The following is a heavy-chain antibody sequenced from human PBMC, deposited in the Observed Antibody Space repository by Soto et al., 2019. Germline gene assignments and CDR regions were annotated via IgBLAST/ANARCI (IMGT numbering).Heavy chain of an antibody. CDR1: GYSFTSYW. J-gene: IGHJ3*02. D-gene: IGHD6-19*01. Sequence: GESLKISCKGSGYSFTSYWIGWVRQMPGKGLEWMGIIYPGDSDTRYSPSFQGQVTISADKSISTAYLQWSSLKASDTAMYYCATLPHSTRGGSGWYGSAFDIWGQGTMVTVSS. CDR3: ATLPHSTRGGSGWYGSAFDI. V-gene: IGHV5-51*01. CDR2: IYPGDSDT.